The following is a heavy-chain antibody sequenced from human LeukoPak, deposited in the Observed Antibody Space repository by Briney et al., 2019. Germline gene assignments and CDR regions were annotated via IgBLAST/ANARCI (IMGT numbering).Heavy chain of an antibody. CDR2: MNPNSGNT. CDR3: ARAGGGRIGYLYYFDY. CDR1: GYTFTSYD. V-gene: IGHV1-8*01. D-gene: IGHD3-16*01. Sequence: ASVKVSCKASGYTFTSYDINWVRQATGQGLEWMGWMNPNSGNTGYAQKFQGRVTMTRNTSISTAYMELSRLRSDDTAVYYCARAGGGRIGYLYYFDYWGQGTLITVSS. J-gene: IGHJ4*02.